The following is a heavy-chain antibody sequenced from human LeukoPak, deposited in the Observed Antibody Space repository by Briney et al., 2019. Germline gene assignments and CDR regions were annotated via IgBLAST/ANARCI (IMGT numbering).Heavy chain of an antibody. Sequence: GGSLRLSCAASGFTFSNYWMSWVRQAPGKGLEWVANINEDGSEKYYVDSVRGRFTISRDNAKNSLYLQMNSLRTEDTAIYYCARGGVRRGYYDYWGQGTLVTVSS. CDR2: INEDGSEK. CDR1: GFTFSNYW. CDR3: ARGGVRRGYYDY. J-gene: IGHJ4*02. D-gene: IGHD1-14*01. V-gene: IGHV3-7*01.